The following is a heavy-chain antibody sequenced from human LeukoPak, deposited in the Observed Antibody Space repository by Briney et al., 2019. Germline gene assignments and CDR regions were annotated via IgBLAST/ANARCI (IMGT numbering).Heavy chain of an antibody. CDR3: ARERKIVVVITTRSFDY. CDR2: INPNSGGT. CDR1: GYTFTGYY. J-gene: IGHJ4*02. D-gene: IGHD3-22*01. Sequence: ASVKVSCKASGYTFTGYYMHWVRQAPGQGLEWMGWINPNSGGTNYAQKFQGRVTMTRDTSISTAYMELSRLRSDDTAVYYCARERKIVVVITTRSFDYWGQGTLVTVSS. V-gene: IGHV1-2*02.